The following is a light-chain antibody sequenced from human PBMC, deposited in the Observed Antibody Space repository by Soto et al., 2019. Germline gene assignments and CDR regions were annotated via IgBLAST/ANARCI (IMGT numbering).Light chain of an antibody. V-gene: IGLV2-14*01. Sequence: QSALTQPASVSGYPGQSITISCTGTSSDVGGYKFVSWYQQHPGKAPKLMIYDVSNRPSGVSSRFSGSKSGNTASLTISGLQAEDEADYYCSSYTSSSTRVFGTGTKVTVL. J-gene: IGLJ1*01. CDR3: SSYTSSSTRV. CDR2: DVS. CDR1: SSDVGGYKF.